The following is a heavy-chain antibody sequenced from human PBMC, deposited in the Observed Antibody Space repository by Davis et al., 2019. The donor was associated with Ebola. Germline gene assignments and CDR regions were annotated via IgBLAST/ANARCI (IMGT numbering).Heavy chain of an antibody. CDR3: AREGTYKYYYMDV. Sequence: GSLRLSRAASGFTFSSYAMHWVRQAPGKGLEWVAVISYDGSNKYYADSVKGRFTISRDNSKNTLYLQMNSLRAEDTAVYYCAREGTYKYYYMDVWGKGTTVTVSS. CDR1: GFTFSSYA. J-gene: IGHJ6*03. CDR2: ISYDGSNK. D-gene: IGHD1-14*01. V-gene: IGHV3-30-3*01.